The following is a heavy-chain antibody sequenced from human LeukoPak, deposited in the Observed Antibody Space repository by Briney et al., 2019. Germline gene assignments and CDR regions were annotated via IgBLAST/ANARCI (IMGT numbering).Heavy chain of an antibody. J-gene: IGHJ4*02. Sequence: GGSLRLSCAASGFTFSVYGMHWVRQAPGKGLEWVALLSGDETYIDYTDSVKGRFTISRDNSKNTLYLQMNSLRAEDTAVYYCAKDRAYYGSGGIFDYWGQGTLVTVSS. CDR1: GFTFSVYG. CDR2: LSGDETYI. V-gene: IGHV3-30*18. D-gene: IGHD3-10*01. CDR3: AKDRAYYGSGGIFDY.